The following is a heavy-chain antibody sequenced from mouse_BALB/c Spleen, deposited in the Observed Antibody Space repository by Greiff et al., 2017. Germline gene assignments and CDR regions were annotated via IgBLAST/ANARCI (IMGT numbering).Heavy chain of an antibody. CDR1: GYSITSDYA. CDR3: ARRYDYYAMDY. J-gene: IGHJ4*01. CDR2: ISYSGST. D-gene: IGHD1-1*02. V-gene: IGHV3-2*02. Sequence: EVKLVESGPGLVKPSQSLSLTCTVTGYSITSDYAWNWIRQFPGNKLEWMGYISYSGSTSYNPSLKSRISITRDTSKNQFFLQLNSVTTEDTATYYCARRYDYYAMDYWGQGTSVTVSS.